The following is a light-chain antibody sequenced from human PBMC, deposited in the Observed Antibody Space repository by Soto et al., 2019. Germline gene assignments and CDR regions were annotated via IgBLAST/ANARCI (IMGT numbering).Light chain of an antibody. CDR3: RSYTSSSTLV. V-gene: IGLV2-14*01. J-gene: IGLJ2*01. CDR2: EVS. CDR1: SSDVGGYNY. Sequence: QSALTQPASVSGSPGQSITISCTGTSSDVGGYNYVSWYQQHPGKAPKLMIYEVSNRPSGVSNRFSGSKSGNTASLTISGLQAGDEADYYSRSYTSSSTLVFGGGTKLTLL.